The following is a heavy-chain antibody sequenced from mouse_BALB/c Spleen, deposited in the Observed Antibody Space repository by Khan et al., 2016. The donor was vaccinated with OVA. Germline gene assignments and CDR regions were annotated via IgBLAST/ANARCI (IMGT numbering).Heavy chain of an antibody. Sequence: QVQLKQSGAELAKPGPSVKMSCKASGYTFINYWIPWVKQRPGQGLEWIGYINPSTGYTKSNQNFKDKSTLTADKSSSTAYRQLSSLTSEDSAVDYCARRGLRWDFDYWGQGTTLTVSS. V-gene: IGHV1-7*01. CDR1: GYTFINYW. CDR2: INPSTGYT. J-gene: IGHJ2*01. D-gene: IGHD1-1*01. CDR3: ARRGLRWDFDY.